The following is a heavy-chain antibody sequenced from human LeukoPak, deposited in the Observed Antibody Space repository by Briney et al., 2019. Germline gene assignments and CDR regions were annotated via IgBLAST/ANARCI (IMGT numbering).Heavy chain of an antibody. CDR2: ITSSGGIT. CDR3: AGERNCGGDCYQGSWFDP. CDR1: GFTFSSYA. D-gene: IGHD2-21*02. Sequence: GGSLRLSCAASGFTFSSYAMHWVRQAPGKGLEWVSYITSSGGITYYADSVKGRFTVSRDNAKNSLYLQMNSLRAEDTAVYYCAGERNCGGDCYQGSWFDPWGQGTLVTVSS. V-gene: IGHV3-48*03. J-gene: IGHJ5*02.